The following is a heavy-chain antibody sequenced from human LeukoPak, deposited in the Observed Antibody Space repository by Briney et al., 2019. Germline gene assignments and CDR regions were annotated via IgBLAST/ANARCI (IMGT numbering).Heavy chain of an antibody. CDR2: IYPDDSDT. CDR3: ARRNRNSYYFDY. V-gene: IGHV5-51*01. J-gene: IGHJ4*02. D-gene: IGHD1-14*01. CDR1: GYNFTIFW. Sequence: GESLKISCKGSGYNFTIFWIGWVRQMPGKGLEWMGIIYPDDSDTRYSPSFQGQVTISADKSISTAYLQWSSLKASDTAMYYCARRNRNSYYFDYWGQGTLVTVSS.